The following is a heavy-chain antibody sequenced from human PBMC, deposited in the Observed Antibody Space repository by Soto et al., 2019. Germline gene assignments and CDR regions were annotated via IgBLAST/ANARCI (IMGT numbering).Heavy chain of an antibody. CDR3: ARVGMTTVTTFDY. CDR2: IYYSGST. D-gene: IGHD4-17*01. V-gene: IGHV4-61*01. J-gene: IGHJ4*02. CDR1: GGSISSGSYY. Sequence: SETLSLTCTVSGGSISSGSYYWSWIRQPPGKGLEWIGYIYYSGSTNYNPSLKSRVTISVDTSKNQFSLKLSSVTAADTAVYYCARVGMTTVTTFDYWGQGTLVTVSS.